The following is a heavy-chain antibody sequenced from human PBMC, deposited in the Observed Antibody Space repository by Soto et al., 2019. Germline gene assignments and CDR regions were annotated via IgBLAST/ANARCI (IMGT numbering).Heavy chain of an antibody. V-gene: IGHV3-30*18. J-gene: IGHJ6*03. CDR3: AKLYCTNGVCYNLRSYMDV. D-gene: IGHD2-8*01. Sequence: GGSLRLSCAASGFTFSSYGMHWVRQAPGKGLEWVAVISYDGSNKYYADSVKGRFTISRDNSKNTLYLQMNSLRAEDTAVYYCAKLYCTNGVCYNLRSYMDVWGKGTTVTVSS. CDR1: GFTFSSYG. CDR2: ISYDGSNK.